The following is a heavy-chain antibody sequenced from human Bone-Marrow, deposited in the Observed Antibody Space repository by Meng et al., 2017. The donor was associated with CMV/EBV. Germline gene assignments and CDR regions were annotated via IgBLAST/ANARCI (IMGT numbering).Heavy chain of an antibody. CDR3: ARDPPRYNYDFWSGYYTDYYYGMDV. CDR1: CCSISSSRNY. Sequence: SETLSLTCTVSCCSISSSRNYWGWLRQPPGKGLEWFGSIYYSGSTYYNPSLKSRVTISVDTSKNQFSLKLSSVTAADTAVYYCARDPPRYNYDFWSGYYTDYYYGMDVWGQGTTVTGSS. CDR2: IYYSGST. J-gene: IGHJ6*02. D-gene: IGHD3-3*01. V-gene: IGHV4-39*07.